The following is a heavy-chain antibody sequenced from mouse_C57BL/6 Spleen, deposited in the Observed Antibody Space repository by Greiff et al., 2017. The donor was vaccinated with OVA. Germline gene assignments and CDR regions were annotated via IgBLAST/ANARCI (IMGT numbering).Heavy chain of an antibody. D-gene: IGHD2-3*01. V-gene: IGHV1-15*01. CDR3: TRGGLYDGYYFDY. J-gene: IGHJ2*01. CDR2: IDPETGGT. Sequence: QVHVKQSGAELVRPGASVTLSCKASGYTFTDYEMHWVKQTPVHGLEWIGAIDPETGGTAYNQKFKGKAILTADKSSSTAYMELRRLTSEDSAVYYGTRGGLYDGYYFDYWGQGTTLTVAS. CDR1: GYTFTDYE.